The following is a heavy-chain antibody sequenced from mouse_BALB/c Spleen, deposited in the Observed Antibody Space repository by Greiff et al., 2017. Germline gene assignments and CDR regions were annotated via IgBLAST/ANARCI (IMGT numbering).Heavy chain of an antibody. Sequence: VKLVESGPGLVQPSQSLSITCTVSGFSLTSYGVHWVRQSPGKGLEWLGVIWSGGSTDYNAAFISRLSISKDNSKSQVFFKMNSLQADDTAIYYCARNLGRYGAWFAYWGQGTLVTVSA. J-gene: IGHJ3*01. CDR3: ARNLGRYGAWFAY. V-gene: IGHV2-4-1*01. CDR2: IWSGGST. D-gene: IGHD2-14*01. CDR1: GFSLTSYG.